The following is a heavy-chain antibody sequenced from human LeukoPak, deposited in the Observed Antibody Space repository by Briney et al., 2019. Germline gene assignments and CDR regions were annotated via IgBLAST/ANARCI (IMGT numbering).Heavy chain of an antibody. Sequence: GGSLRLSCAASGFTFSSYAMSWVRQAPGKGLEGVSGISGSGGSTYYAASVKGRFTISRDNSKNTLYLQMNSLRAEDTAVYYCATGSGSGFSRPIDYWGQGTLVTVSS. CDR1: GFTFSSYA. J-gene: IGHJ4*02. D-gene: IGHD1-26*01. CDR2: ISGSGGST. CDR3: ATGSGSGFSRPIDY. V-gene: IGHV3-23*01.